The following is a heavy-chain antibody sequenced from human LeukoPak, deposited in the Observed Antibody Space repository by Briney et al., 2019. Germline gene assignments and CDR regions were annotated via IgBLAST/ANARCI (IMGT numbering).Heavy chain of an antibody. V-gene: IGHV5-51*01. J-gene: IGHJ4*02. CDR1: GYNFPIYW. CDR2: IYPDDSNT. Sequence: GESLKISCQGSGYNFPIYWIGWVRQMPGQGLGWMGIIYPDDSNTIYGPSFQGQVTISADKSINTAYLEWSSLKASDTAIYYCASYRYSSGWSSFDYWGQGTLVTVSS. CDR3: ASYRYSSGWSSFDY. D-gene: IGHD6-19*01.